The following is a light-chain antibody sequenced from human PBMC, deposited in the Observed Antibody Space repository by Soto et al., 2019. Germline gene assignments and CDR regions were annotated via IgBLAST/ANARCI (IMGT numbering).Light chain of an antibody. Sequence: QSALTPPAAVSGSPGQSMTMYCTGTSSDVGGYNYVSWYQQHPGKAPKLMIYEVSNRPSGVSNRFSGSKSGNTASLTISGIQTEDEADYYCSSFTSINTWVFGGGIKLTVL. CDR2: EVS. CDR3: SSFTSINTWV. J-gene: IGLJ3*02. CDR1: SSDVGGYNY. V-gene: IGLV2-14*01.